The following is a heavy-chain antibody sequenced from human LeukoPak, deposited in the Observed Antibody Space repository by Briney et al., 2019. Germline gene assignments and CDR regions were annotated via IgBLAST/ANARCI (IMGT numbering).Heavy chain of an antibody. J-gene: IGHJ3*02. CDR3: ARPTPDIVGATNAFDI. Sequence: SVKVSCKASGGTFSSYAISWVRQAPGQGLEWMGRIIPIFGIANYAQKFQGRVTITADKSTSTAYMELSSLRSEDTAVYYCARPTPDIVGATNAFDIWGQGTMVTVSS. V-gene: IGHV1-69*04. D-gene: IGHD1-26*01. CDR1: GGTFSSYA. CDR2: IIPIFGIA.